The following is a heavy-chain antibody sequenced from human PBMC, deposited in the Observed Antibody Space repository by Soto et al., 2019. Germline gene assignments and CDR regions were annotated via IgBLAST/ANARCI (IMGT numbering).Heavy chain of an antibody. Sequence: GGSLRLSCAASGFTFSSYWMSWVRQAPGKGLEWVANIKQDGSEKYYVDSVKGRFTISRDNAKNSLYLQMNSLRAEDTAVYYCARDRPRGYSYAYYFDYWGQGTLVTVSS. D-gene: IGHD5-18*01. J-gene: IGHJ4*02. CDR2: IKQDGSEK. CDR1: GFTFSSYW. V-gene: IGHV3-7*03. CDR3: ARDRPRGYSYAYYFDY.